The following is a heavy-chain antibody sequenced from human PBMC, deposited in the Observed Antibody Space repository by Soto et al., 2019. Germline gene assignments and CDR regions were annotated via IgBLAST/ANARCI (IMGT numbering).Heavy chain of an antibody. CDR2: ISAYNGNT. CDR1: GYTFTSYG. D-gene: IGHD2-15*01. Sequence: ASVKVSCKASGYTFTSYGISWVRQAPGQGLQWMGWISAYNGNTNYAQKLQGRVTMTTDTSASTAYMELSSLRSEDTAVYYCARDLGGWPDYWGQGTLVTVSS. J-gene: IGHJ4*02. CDR3: ARDLGGWPDY. V-gene: IGHV1-18*01.